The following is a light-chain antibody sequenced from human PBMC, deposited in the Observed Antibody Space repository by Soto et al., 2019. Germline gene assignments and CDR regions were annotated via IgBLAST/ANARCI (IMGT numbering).Light chain of an antibody. CDR1: QNINKW. J-gene: IGKJ2*03. V-gene: IGKV1-5*03. CDR3: QQYNDYSLYS. Sequence: DIPVTQSPSTLSASVGDRVTITCRASQNINKWLAWYQQKPGTAPKLLIYEASVLENGVPSRFSGSGSGTDFTLTIRSLQPDDFATYYCQQYNDYSLYSFGQGTQLEIK. CDR2: EAS.